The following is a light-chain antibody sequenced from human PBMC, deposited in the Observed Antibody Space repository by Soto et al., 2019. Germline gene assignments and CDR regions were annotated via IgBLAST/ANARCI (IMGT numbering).Light chain of an antibody. J-gene: IGKJ1*01. Sequence: IVMTQSPDTLSVSQGERATLSCRASQSVGTNLAWYQQKPRQAPRLLIYAASTRATGLPARFSGSGSGTEFTLTISSLQSEDFAVYYCQQYNNWPAWTFGQGTKVDNK. CDR1: QSVGTN. CDR2: AAS. CDR3: QQYNNWPAWT. V-gene: IGKV3-15*01.